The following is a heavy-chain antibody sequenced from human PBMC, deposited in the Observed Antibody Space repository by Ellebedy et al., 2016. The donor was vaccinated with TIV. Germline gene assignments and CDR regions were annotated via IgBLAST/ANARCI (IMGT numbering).Heavy chain of an antibody. Sequence: PGGSLRLSCAASGFTFSSYSLNWVRQAPGKGLEWVSYISSSSSTMYYADSVNGRFTISRDNAKSSLFLQMNSLRDEDTAVYYCARVGVLERRGAFDIWGQGTMVTVSS. CDR1: GFTFSSYS. CDR2: ISSSSSTM. V-gene: IGHV3-48*02. CDR3: ARVGVLERRGAFDI. D-gene: IGHD1-1*01. J-gene: IGHJ3*02.